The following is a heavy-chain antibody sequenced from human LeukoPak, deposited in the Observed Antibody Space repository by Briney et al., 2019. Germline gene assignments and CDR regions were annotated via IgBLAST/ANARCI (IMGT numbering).Heavy chain of an antibody. J-gene: IGHJ6*03. D-gene: IGHD2-2*01. CDR1: GGSISSYY. Sequence: SETLSLTCTVSGGSISSYYWSWIRQPAGKGLEWIGRIYTSGSTNYNPSLKSRVTISVDKSKNQFSLKLSSVTAADTAVYYSARDGAYCSSTSCYEDYYYYMDVWGKGTTVTVSS. CDR2: IYTSGST. CDR3: ARDGAYCSSTSCYEDYYYYMDV. V-gene: IGHV4-4*07.